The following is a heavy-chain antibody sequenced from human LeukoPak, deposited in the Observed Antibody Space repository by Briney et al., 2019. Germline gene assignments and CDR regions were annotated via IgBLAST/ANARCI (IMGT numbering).Heavy chain of an antibody. Sequence: GGSLRLSCAASGFTFSSYAMSWVRQAPGKGLEWVSATSGSGGSTYYADSVKGRFTISRDNAKNSLYLQMNSRRAEDTAVYYCARDQFGGVIVDPDFDYWGQGTLVTVSS. CDR1: GFTFSSYA. CDR3: ARDQFGGVIVDPDFDY. D-gene: IGHD3-16*02. CDR2: TSGSGGST. V-gene: IGHV3-23*01. J-gene: IGHJ4*02.